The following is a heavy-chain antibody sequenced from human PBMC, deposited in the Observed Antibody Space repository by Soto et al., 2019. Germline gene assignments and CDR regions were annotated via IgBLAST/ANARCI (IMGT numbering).Heavy chain of an antibody. J-gene: IGHJ4*02. CDR2: IYPGDSDT. D-gene: IGHD5-12*01. Sequence: GASLKISCKGSGYSFTSYWIGWVRQMPVKGLEWMGIIYPGDSDTRYSPSFQGQVTISADKSISTAYLQWSSLKASDTAMYYCARRISSGYDYFDYWGQGTLVTVSS. CDR3: ARRISSGYDYFDY. V-gene: IGHV5-51*01. CDR1: GYSFTSYW.